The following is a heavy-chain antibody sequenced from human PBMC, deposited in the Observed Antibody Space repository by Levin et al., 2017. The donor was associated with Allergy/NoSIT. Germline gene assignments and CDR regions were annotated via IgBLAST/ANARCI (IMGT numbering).Heavy chain of an antibody. D-gene: IGHD3-22*01. V-gene: IGHV3-23*01. Sequence: GGSLRLSCAASGFTFSNYAMNWVRQAPGKGLEWVSGISGSGGNKDYADSVKGRFAISRDNSKDTVYLQMNSLRDEDTAVYYCAKVNRGLYDGAFDYWGQGSLVIVSS. CDR1: GFTFSNYA. CDR3: AKVNRGLYDGAFDY. J-gene: IGHJ4*02. CDR2: ISGSGGNK.